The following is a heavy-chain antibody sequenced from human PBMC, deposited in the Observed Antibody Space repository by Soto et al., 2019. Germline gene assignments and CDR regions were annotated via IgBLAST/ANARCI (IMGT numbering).Heavy chain of an antibody. CDR3: ARRFGRTTVTTGSYRWFDP. CDR2: ISYDGSNK. CDR1: GFTFSSYA. Sequence: GGSLRLSCAASGFTFSSYAMHWVRQAPGKGLEWVAVISYDGSNKYYADSVKGRFTISRDNSKNTLYLQMNSLRAEDTAVYYCARRFGRTTVTTGSYRWFDPWGQGTLVTVSS. V-gene: IGHV3-30-3*01. D-gene: IGHD4-17*01. J-gene: IGHJ5*02.